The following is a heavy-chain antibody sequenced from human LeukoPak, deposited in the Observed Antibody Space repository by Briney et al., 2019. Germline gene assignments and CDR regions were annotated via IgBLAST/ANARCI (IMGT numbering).Heavy chain of an antibody. CDR3: VINSIAARMNAFDI. CDR2: IYHSGST. V-gene: IGHV4-38-2*01. Sequence: PSETLSLTCAVSGYSISSGYYWGWIRQPPGKGLEWIGSIYHSGSTYYNPSLKSRVTISVDTSKNQFSLKLSSVTAADTAVYYCVINSIAARMNAFDIWGQGTMVTVSS. CDR1: GYSISSGYY. D-gene: IGHD6-6*01. J-gene: IGHJ3*02.